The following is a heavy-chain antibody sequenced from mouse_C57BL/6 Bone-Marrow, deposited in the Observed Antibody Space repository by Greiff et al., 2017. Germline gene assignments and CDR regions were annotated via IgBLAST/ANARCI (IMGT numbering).Heavy chain of an antibody. V-gene: IGHV1-81*01. D-gene: IGHD2-3*01. CDR2: IYPRSGNT. CDR3: ARDGYYYAMDY. Sequence: QVQLKQSGAELARPGASVKLSCQASGYTFTSYGISWVKQRTGQGLEWIGEIYPRSGNTYFNEKFKGKATLTADKSSSTAYMELLSLTYEDSAVYFCARDGYYYAMDYWGRGTSVTVSS. J-gene: IGHJ4*01. CDR1: GYTFTSYG.